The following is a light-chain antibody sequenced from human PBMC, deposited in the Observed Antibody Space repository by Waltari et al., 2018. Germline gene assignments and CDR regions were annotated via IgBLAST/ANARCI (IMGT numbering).Light chain of an antibody. J-gene: IGKJ2*01. CDR2: AAS. V-gene: IGKV1-39*01. CDR1: QSISSY. Sequence: DIQMTQSPSSLSASVGDRVTITCRASQSISSYLNWYQQKPGKAPKLLIYAASSLQSGVPSRFSGSGSGTDFTLTISSLQPEDFATYYCQQSYSTPYGYTFGQGTKLEIK. CDR3: QQSYSTPYGYT.